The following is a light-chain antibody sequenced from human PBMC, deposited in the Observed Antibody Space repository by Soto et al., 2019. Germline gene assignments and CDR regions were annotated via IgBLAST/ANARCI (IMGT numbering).Light chain of an antibody. CDR3: QQYNNWPRT. J-gene: IGKJ1*01. V-gene: IGKV3-15*01. Sequence: EIVMTQSPATLSVSPGERATLSCRASQSVSSNLAWYQQKPGQAPRLLIYGASTRATGIPASFSGSGSGTEFTLTISSLQSEDCAVYYCQQYNNWPRTFGQGTKVEIK. CDR2: GAS. CDR1: QSVSSN.